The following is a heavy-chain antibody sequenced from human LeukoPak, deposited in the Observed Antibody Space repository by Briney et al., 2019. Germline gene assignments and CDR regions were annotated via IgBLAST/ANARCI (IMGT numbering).Heavy chain of an antibody. CDR2: IRYDGSNK. D-gene: IGHD2-15*01. CDR3: ARDGPRYCSGGSCYFSAFDI. V-gene: IGHV3-30*02. Sequence: GGSLRLSCAASGFTFSSYAMHWVRQAPGKGLEWVAFIRYDGSNKYYADSVRGRFTISRDNSKNTLYLQMNSLRAEDTAVYYCARDGPRYCSGGSCYFSAFDIWGQGTMVTVSS. J-gene: IGHJ3*02. CDR1: GFTFSSYA.